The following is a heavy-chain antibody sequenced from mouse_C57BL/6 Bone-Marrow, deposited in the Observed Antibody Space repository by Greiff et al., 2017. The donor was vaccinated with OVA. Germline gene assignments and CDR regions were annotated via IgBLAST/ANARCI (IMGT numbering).Heavy chain of an antibody. CDR3: ARSGGYYVGYFDY. V-gene: IGHV1-66*01. CDR1: GYSFTSSY. CDR2: IYPGSGNT. D-gene: IGHD2-3*01. Sequence: VKLMESGPELVKPGASVKISCKAPGYSFTSSYLHWLKQRPGQGLEWIGWIYPGSGNTKYIEKFKGKATLTADPSSSTAYMQLSSLTSEDSAVYYCARSGGYYVGYFDYWGQGTTLTGSS. J-gene: IGHJ2*01.